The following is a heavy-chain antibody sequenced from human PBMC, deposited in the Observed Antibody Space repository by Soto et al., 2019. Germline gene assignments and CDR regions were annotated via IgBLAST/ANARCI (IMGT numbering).Heavy chain of an antibody. CDR3: ARGIWFGELRPFDY. CDR1: GGSFSGYY. D-gene: IGHD3-10*01. CDR2: INHSGST. Sequence: SETLSLTCAVYGGSFSGYYWSWIRQPPGKGLEWIGEINHSGSTNYNPSLKSRVTISVDTSKNQFSLKLSSVTAADTAVYYCARGIWFGELRPFDYWGQGTLVTVSS. V-gene: IGHV4-34*01. J-gene: IGHJ4*02.